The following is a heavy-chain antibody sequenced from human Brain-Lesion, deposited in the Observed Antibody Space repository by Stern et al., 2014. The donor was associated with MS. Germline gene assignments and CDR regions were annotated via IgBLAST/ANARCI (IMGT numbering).Heavy chain of an antibody. J-gene: IGHJ5*02. D-gene: IGHD5-18*01. CDR3: AKDGPALVTNWFDP. CDR2: IIPIFGSP. V-gene: IGHV1-69*06. CDR1: GGTFGTYP. Sequence: QVQLVQSGPEVKKPGSSVQVSCKASGGTFGTYPITWLRQAPGQGLEWMGRIIPIFGSPNYAQKFQGRVTITADRSTTTVYMKLSSLKSDDAAVYYCAKDGPALVTNWFDPWVRGTLVTVSS.